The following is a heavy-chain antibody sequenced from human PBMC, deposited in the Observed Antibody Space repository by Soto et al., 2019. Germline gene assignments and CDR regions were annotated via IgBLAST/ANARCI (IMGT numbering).Heavy chain of an antibody. D-gene: IGHD3-3*01. J-gene: IGHJ4*01. CDR1: GFTFSGSA. CDR3: ARGVYAFWSGPPKGLDY. CDR2: IGSKANNYAA. V-gene: IGHV3-73*02. Sequence: EVQLVESGGGLVQPGGSLKLSCAASGFTFSGSALHWVRQASGKGLEWVGRIGSKANNYAAAYAVSLKGRFTISRDDSRNTAYLQMSSLKTEDTAVYYCARGVYAFWSGPPKGLDYWGHGTVVTVSS.